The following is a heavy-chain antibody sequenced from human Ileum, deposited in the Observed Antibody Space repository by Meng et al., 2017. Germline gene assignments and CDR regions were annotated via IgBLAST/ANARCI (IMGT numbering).Heavy chain of an antibody. J-gene: IGHJ4*02. CDR2: IKKDGSEK. CDR3: ATRKRWPPDY. CDR1: GFTFSNYW. V-gene: IGHV3-7*01. D-gene: IGHD4-23*01. Sequence: ESLKISCAASGFTFSNYWMSWVRQAPGKGLEWVANIKKDGSEKHYVDSVNGRFIISRDNAMNSLYLQMNSLRVEDTAVYYCATRKRWPPDYWGQGTLVTVSS.